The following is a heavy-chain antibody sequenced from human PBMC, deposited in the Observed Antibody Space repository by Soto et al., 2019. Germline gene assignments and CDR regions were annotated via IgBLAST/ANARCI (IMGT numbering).Heavy chain of an antibody. D-gene: IGHD3-22*01. CDR3: AKDPYYDSSGYLSPMPYYFDY. CDR2: ISGSGGNT. V-gene: IGHV3-23*01. CDR1: GFTFRNYA. J-gene: IGHJ4*02. Sequence: LRLSCAASGFTFRNYAMSWVRQAPGKGLEWVSTISGSGGNTHYADSVKGRFTISRDNSRNTLFLQMTSLRAEDTAVYYCAKDPYYDSSGYLSPMPYYFDYWGQGTLVTVSS.